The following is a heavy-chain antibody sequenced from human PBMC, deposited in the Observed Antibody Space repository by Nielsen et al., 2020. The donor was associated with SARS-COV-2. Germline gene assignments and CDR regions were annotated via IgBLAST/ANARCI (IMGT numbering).Heavy chain of an antibody. V-gene: IGHV3-9*01. CDR3: AKVLGDY. CDR1: GFTFDDYA. Sequence: SLKISCAASGFTFDDYAMHWVRQAPGEGLEWVSGISWNSGSIGYADSVKGRFTISRDNAKNSLYLQMNSLRAEDTALYYCAKVLGDYWGQGTLVTVSS. J-gene: IGHJ4*02. CDR2: ISWNSGSI.